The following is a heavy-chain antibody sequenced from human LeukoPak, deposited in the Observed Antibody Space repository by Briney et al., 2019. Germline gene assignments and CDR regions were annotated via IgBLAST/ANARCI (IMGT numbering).Heavy chain of an antibody. D-gene: IGHD3-16*01. Sequence: GSLRLSCAASGFTFSIYSMNWVRQAPGKGLEWIGEINHSGSTNYNPSLKSRVTISVDTSKNQFSLKLSSVTAADTAVYYCARGLDWGGYFGYWGQGTLVTVSS. J-gene: IGHJ4*02. CDR3: ARGLDWGGYFGY. CDR2: INHSGST. CDR1: GFTFSIYS. V-gene: IGHV4-34*01.